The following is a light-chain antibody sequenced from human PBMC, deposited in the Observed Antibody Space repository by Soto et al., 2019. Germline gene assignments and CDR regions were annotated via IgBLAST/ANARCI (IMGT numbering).Light chain of an antibody. CDR3: AAWDDSLSDVV. Sequence: QAVVTQPPSASGTPGQRVTISCSGSSSNIGSNYVYWYQQLPGTAPKLLIYRNNQRPSGVPDRSSGSKSGTSASLAISGLRSEDEADYYCAAWDDSLSDVVFGEGTKVTVL. CDR2: RNN. CDR1: SSNIGSNY. V-gene: IGLV1-47*01. J-gene: IGLJ2*01.